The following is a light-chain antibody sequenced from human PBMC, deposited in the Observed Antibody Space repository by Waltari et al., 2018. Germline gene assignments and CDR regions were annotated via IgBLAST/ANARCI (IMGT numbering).Light chain of an antibody. Sequence: EIVLTQSPATLSFFPGERVTPSCRASQSVSRYMAWYQQNPGQAPRLLIYDISNRATGIPARFSGSGSGSDFTLTISSLEPEDFAVYYCHQHNNWPYTFGQGTKLEI. CDR3: HQHNNWPYT. V-gene: IGKV3-11*01. J-gene: IGKJ2*01. CDR2: DIS. CDR1: QSVSRY.